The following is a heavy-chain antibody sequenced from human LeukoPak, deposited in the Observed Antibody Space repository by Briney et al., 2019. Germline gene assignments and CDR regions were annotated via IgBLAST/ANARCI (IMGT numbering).Heavy chain of an antibody. CDR1: GYAFTSYA. Sequence: GASVKVSCKASGYAFTSYAMHWVRQAPGQRLEWMGWINAGNGNTKYSQKFQGRVTITRDTSASTAYMELSSLRSEDTAVYYCARGGLELFSDYWGQGTLVTVSS. D-gene: IGHD1-7*01. J-gene: IGHJ4*02. V-gene: IGHV1-3*01. CDR2: INAGNGNT. CDR3: ARGGLELFSDY.